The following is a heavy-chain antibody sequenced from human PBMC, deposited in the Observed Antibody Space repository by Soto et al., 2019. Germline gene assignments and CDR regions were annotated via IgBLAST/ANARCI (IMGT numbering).Heavy chain of an antibody. V-gene: IGHV4-31*03. CDR2: VRYSDIT. J-gene: IGHJ4*02. CDR3: ARGDDRSGYSAHFSDY. CDR1: GDSISSRPYY. Sequence: QVQLQERGPGLVRPSQTLSLTCTVSGDSISSRPYYWSWFRQPPGEGLEWIGYVRYSDITYYNPSLKSRVVISVDASNNQLSLKLTSVTSADTAVYYCARGDDRSGYSAHFSDYWGQGTLVTVPS. D-gene: IGHD3-22*01.